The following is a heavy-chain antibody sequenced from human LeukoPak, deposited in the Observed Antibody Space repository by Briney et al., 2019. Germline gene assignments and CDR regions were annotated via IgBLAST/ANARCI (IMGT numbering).Heavy chain of an antibody. Sequence: ASVTVSFTSSVYTFTIYYMHWVRQAPGQGREGMGIINPSGGSTSYAHKFQGRLTMTRYTSTSTVYMELSSLRSEDMAVYYCARDAYGPPQKKPSILWWDGAFDIWGQGTMVTVSS. CDR1: VYTFTIYY. D-gene: IGHD2-21*01. CDR3: ARDAYGPPQKKPSILWWDGAFDI. CDR2: INPSGGST. V-gene: IGHV1-46*01. J-gene: IGHJ3*02.